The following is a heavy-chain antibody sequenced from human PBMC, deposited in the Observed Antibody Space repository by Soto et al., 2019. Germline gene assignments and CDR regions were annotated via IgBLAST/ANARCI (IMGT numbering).Heavy chain of an antibody. CDR1: GVTFSSYA. J-gene: IGHJ5*02. V-gene: IGHV3-23*01. D-gene: IGHD3-22*01. CDR3: AKVPPYYYDSSGYAPGWFDH. Sequence: XGSLRLSCSASGVTFSSYAMSWVRQAPGKGLEWVSAISGSGGSTYYADSVKGRFTISRDNSKNTLYLQMNSLRAEDTAVYYCAKVPPYYYDSSGYAPGWFDHWGQGTLVTVSS. CDR2: ISGSGGST.